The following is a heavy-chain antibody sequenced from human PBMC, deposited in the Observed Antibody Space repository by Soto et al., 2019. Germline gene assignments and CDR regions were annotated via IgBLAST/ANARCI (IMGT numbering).Heavy chain of an antibody. Sequence: QVHLAQSGAEVKRPGASVKVSCKASGYPFSNYYLHWVRQAPGQRLEWLGIINPSGGTTGYPQRFKGRVTMTMDTSMSTVYMELTSLRSDDTAIYYCAREPREHYYFDYWGQGTLVTVSS. D-gene: IGHD3-10*01. CDR3: AREPREHYYFDY. CDR2: INPSGGTT. V-gene: IGHV1-46*01. CDR1: GYPFSNYY. J-gene: IGHJ4*02.